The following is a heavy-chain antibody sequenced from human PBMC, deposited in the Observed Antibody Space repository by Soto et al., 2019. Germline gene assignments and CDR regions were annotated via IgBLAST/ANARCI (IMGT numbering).Heavy chain of an antibody. CDR1: GFAFRSYA. V-gene: IGHV3-23*01. CDR2: SSGSGGST. CDR3: AKDRESVAGSLDY. J-gene: IGHJ4*02. Sequence: RRLSCAASGFAFRSYAMNWVRQAPGKGLEWVSSSSGSGGSTYYADSVKGRFTISRDNSKNTLYLHMNSLRAEDTAVYYCAKDRESVAGSLDYWGEGTVVTVPS. D-gene: IGHD6-19*01.